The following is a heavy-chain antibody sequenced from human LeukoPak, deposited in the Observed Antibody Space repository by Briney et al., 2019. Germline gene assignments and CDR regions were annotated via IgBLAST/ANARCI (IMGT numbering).Heavy chain of an antibody. CDR1: GGSISSGSYY. CDR3: AREEMATITSYFDY. V-gene: IGHV4-61*02. J-gene: IGHJ4*02. Sequence: SQTLSLTCTVSGGSISSGSYYWSWIRQPAGKGLEWIGRIYTSGSTNYNPSLKSRVTISVDTSKNQFSLKLSSVTAADTAVYYCAREEMATITSYFDYWGQGTLATVSS. CDR2: IYTSGST. D-gene: IGHD5-24*01.